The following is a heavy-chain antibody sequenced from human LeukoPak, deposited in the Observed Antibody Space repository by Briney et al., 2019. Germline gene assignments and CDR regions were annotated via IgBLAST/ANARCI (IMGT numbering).Heavy chain of an antibody. Sequence: SVKVSCKASGGTFSSYAISWVRQAPGQGLEWMGGIIPIFGTANYAQKFQGRVTITTDESTSTAYMELSSLRSEDTAVYYCARDEISSSWSRSYYFDYWGQGTLVTVSS. D-gene: IGHD6-13*01. CDR1: GGTFSSYA. CDR2: IIPIFGTA. V-gene: IGHV1-69*05. J-gene: IGHJ4*02. CDR3: ARDEISSSWSRSYYFDY.